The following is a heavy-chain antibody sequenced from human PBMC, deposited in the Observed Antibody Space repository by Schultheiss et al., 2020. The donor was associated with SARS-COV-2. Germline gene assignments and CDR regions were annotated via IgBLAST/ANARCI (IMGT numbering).Heavy chain of an antibody. CDR1: GGSVSSGSYY. CDR3: AGYSGGYRDY. Sequence: SETLSLTCTVSGGSVSSGSYYWGWIRQHPGKGLEWIGYIYYSGSTYYNPSLKSRVTISLDTSKKQFSLKLSSVTAADTAVYYCAGYSGGYRDYWGQGTLVTVSS. J-gene: IGHJ4*02. V-gene: IGHV4-61*01. D-gene: IGHD1-26*01. CDR2: IYYSGST.